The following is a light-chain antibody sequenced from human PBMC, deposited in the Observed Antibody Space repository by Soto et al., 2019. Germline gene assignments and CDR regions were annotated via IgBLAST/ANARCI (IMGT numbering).Light chain of an antibody. V-gene: IGKV1-5*01. CDR1: QSISSW. J-gene: IGKJ4*01. CDR2: AAS. Sequence: DIQMTQSPSTLSASVGDRVTITCRASQSISSWLAWYQQKPGKAPKRLIYAASNLQRGVPSRFSGSGSGTDFTLTISSLQPEDFATYYCLHHYNYPLTFGGGTKVDSK. CDR3: LHHYNYPLT.